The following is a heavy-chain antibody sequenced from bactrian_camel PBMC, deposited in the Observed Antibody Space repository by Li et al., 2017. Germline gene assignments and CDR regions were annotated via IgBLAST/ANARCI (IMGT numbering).Heavy chain of an antibody. CDR1: GRTYGWDSGRYGTG. D-gene: IGHD1*01. J-gene: IGHJ4*01. Sequence: HVQLVESGGGSVQAGGALTLSCAATGRTYGWDSGRYGTGMGWFRQPAGKERETVAINDKDGKKTYADSMKGRVTISQDDDKKILYLQMNSLKPEDTAMYYWASNLWSMTDKLREGEYSFWGQGTQVTVST. CDR3: ASNLWSMTDKLREGEYSF. CDR2: NDKDGKK. V-gene: IGHV3S55*01.